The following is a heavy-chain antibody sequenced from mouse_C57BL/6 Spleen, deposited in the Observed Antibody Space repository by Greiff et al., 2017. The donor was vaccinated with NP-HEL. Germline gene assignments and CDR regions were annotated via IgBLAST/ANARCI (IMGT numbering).Heavy chain of an antibody. Sequence: QVQLQQSGAELARPGASVKLSCKASGYTFTSYGISWVKQRTGQGLEWIGEIYPRSGNTYYNEKFKGKATLTADKSSSTAYMELRSLTSEDSAVYFCAKFDYYGSSSYYFDYWGQGTTLTVSS. CDR1: GYTFTSYG. CDR2: IYPRSGNT. CDR3: AKFDYYGSSSYYFDY. J-gene: IGHJ2*01. V-gene: IGHV1-81*01. D-gene: IGHD1-1*01.